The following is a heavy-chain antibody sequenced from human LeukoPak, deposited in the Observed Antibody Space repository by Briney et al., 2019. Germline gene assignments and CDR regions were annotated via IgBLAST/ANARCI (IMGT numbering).Heavy chain of an antibody. Sequence: PSETLSLTCAVYGGSFGSYYWSWIRQPPGKGLEWIGEINHSGSIDYNPSLKSRVTISVDTSKNQFSLKLSSVTAADTGVYYCARGRGFDYWGQGTLVTVSS. CDR2: INHSGSI. CDR3: ARGRGFDY. V-gene: IGHV4-34*01. J-gene: IGHJ4*02. CDR1: GGSFGSYY.